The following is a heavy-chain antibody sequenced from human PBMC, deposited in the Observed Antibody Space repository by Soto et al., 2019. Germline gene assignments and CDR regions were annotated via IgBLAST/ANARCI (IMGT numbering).Heavy chain of an antibody. J-gene: IGHJ6*01. CDR2: IYPGDSDT. D-gene: IGHD3-3*01. Sequence: GESLKISYKGSGYSFTSYSIGWVRQLPGKGLEWMGIIYPGDSDTRYSPSFQGQVTISADKSISTAYLQWSSLKASDTAMYYCARHCRYYDFWSCHVVGYHCYVMDVCGQGTTVTVSA. CDR3: ARHCRYYDFWSCHVVGYHCYVMDV. V-gene: IGHV5-51*01. CDR1: GYSFTSYS.